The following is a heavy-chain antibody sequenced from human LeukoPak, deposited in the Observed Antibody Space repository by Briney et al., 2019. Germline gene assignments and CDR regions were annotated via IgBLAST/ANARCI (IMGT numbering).Heavy chain of an antibody. Sequence: GSLRLSCAATGSTFSTYAMSWVRQAPEKGLEWVSGTSGSGGSTYYADSVKGRFTISRDNSKNTLYLQMNSLRAEDRAVYYCAKSLGYGSSGPFDYWGQGTLVTVSS. D-gene: IGHD6-13*01. CDR1: GSTFSTYA. J-gene: IGHJ4*02. V-gene: IGHV3-23*01. CDR3: AKSLGYGSSGPFDY. CDR2: TSGSGGST.